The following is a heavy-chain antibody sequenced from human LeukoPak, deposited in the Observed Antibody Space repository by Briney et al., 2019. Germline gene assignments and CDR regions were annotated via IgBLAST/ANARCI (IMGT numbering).Heavy chain of an antibody. CDR1: GGSISSSGYS. V-gene: IGHV4-30-2*01. CDR3: ARGGSTTVVSFDY. Sequence: SETLSLTCTVSGGSISSSGYSWTWIRQPPGKGLEWIGYIYHSGSTFYNPSLKSRVTISIDRSKNQFSLKLTSVTAADTAVYYCARGGSTTVVSFDYWGQGTLVTVSS. D-gene: IGHD4-23*01. J-gene: IGHJ4*02. CDR2: IYHSGST.